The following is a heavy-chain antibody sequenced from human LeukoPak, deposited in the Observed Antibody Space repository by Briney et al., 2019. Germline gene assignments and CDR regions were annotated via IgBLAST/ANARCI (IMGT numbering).Heavy chain of an antibody. V-gene: IGHV4-39*07. CDR3: ARVGIVLMVYPRANWFGP. Sequence: PSETLSLTCTVSGGSISSSSYYWGWIRQPPGKGLEWIGEVNHSGSTNYNPSLKSRVTISVDTSKNQFSLKLSSVTAADTAVYYCARVGIVLMVYPRANWFGPWGQGTLVTVSS. D-gene: IGHD2-8*01. J-gene: IGHJ5*02. CDR2: VNHSGST. CDR1: GGSISSSSYY.